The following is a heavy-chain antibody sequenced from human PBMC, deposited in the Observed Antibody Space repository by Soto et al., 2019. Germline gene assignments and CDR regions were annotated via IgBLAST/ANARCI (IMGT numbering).Heavy chain of an antibody. CDR1: GYTFTSYG. V-gene: IGHV1-18*04. CDR3: ARGRATGGYYYYGMDV. Sequence: QVKLVQSGAEVKKPGASVKVSCKASGYTFTSYGISWVRQAPGQGLEWMGWISAYNGNTNYAQTLQGRVTMTTDTSTSTAYMELRSLRSDDTAVYYCARGRATGGYYYYGMDVWGQGTTVTVSS. CDR2: ISAYNGNT. J-gene: IGHJ6*02. D-gene: IGHD5-12*01.